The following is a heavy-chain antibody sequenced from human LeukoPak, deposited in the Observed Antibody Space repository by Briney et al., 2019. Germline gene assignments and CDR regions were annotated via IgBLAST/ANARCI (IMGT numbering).Heavy chain of an antibody. V-gene: IGHV3-23*01. D-gene: IGHD3-9*01. CDR2: ISGSGGST. CDR1: GFTFSSYA. CDR3: ARVLYYDTLTGYYV. J-gene: IGHJ4*02. Sequence: GGSLRLSCAASGFTFSSYAMSWVRQAPGKGLEWVSAISGSGGSTYYADSVKGRFTISRDNSKNTLYLQMNSLRAEDTAVYYCARVLYYDTLTGYYVWGQGTLVTVSS.